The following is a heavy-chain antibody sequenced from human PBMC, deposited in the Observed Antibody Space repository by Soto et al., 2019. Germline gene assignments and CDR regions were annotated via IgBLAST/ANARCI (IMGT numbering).Heavy chain of an antibody. V-gene: IGHV1-46*01. J-gene: IGHJ4*02. D-gene: IGHD2-8*01. CDR1: GYTFTSYY. CDR2: INPRGGST. Sequence: QVQLVQSGAEVKKPGASVKVSCKASGYTFTSYYMHWVGQAPAQGLECMGIINPRGGSTIYAQKFHGSVTMTRETSTSTLYMELSSLTSDATAVYYSARDRGRHSPYYYFDYWVQGTLVTFSS. CDR3: ARDRGRHSPYYYFDY.